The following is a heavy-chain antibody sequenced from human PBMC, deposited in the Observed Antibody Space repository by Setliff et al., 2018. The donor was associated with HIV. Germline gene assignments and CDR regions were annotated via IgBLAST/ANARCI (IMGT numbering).Heavy chain of an antibody. Sequence: SETLSLTCVVSYYSVNSDYHWGWIRQPPGKGLEWIGYISYSGSTNYNPSLKSRVTLSVKTSKNQFSLKLNSVTAADTAVYYCARDLGGSLVRGWFDPWGQGTLVTVSS. D-gene: IGHD3-16*01. V-gene: IGHV4-38-2*02. CDR2: ISYSGST. J-gene: IGHJ5*02. CDR3: ARDLGGSLVRGWFDP. CDR1: YYSVNSDYH.